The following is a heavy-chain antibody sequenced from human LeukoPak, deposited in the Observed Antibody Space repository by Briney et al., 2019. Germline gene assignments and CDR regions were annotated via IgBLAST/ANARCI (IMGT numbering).Heavy chain of an antibody. J-gene: IGHJ3*02. CDR2: IIPIFGTA. CDR3: ARDLPFDGSGTYFPFDI. Sequence: ASVKVSCKASGGTFSSYAISWVRQAPGQGLEWMGGIIPIFGTANYAQKFQGRVTITADKSTSTAYMELSSLRSEDTAVYYCARDLPFDGSGTYFPFDIWGQGTMVTVSS. V-gene: IGHV1-69*06. CDR1: GGTFSSYA. D-gene: IGHD3-10*01.